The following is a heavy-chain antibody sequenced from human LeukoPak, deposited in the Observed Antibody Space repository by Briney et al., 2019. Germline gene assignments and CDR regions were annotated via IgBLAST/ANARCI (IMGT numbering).Heavy chain of an antibody. D-gene: IGHD6-19*01. Sequence: QPGRSLRLSCAASGFTFSSYAMHWVRQAPGKGLEWVAVISYDGSNKYYADSVKGRFTISRDNSKNTLYLQMNSLRAEDTAVYYCASGLIRFVAGTVYWGQGTLVTVSS. J-gene: IGHJ4*02. V-gene: IGHV3-30-3*01. CDR1: GFTFSSYA. CDR2: ISYDGSNK. CDR3: ASGLIRFVAGTVY.